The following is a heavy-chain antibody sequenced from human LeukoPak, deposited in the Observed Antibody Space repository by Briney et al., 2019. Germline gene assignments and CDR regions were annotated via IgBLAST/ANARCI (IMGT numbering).Heavy chain of an antibody. D-gene: IGHD2-2*01. CDR2: VSGSGGGT. CDR3: AKGFCDTTSCSSDF. CDR1: GFTFSSYA. J-gene: IGHJ4*02. Sequence: GGSLTLSCAAPGFTFSSYAMNWVRLAPGKGLEWISAVSGSGGGTYYADSVKGRFTIARDNSRNTLYLQMSSVRAEDTAVCYFAKGFCDTTSCSSDFWGQGTLVTVSS. V-gene: IGHV3-23*01.